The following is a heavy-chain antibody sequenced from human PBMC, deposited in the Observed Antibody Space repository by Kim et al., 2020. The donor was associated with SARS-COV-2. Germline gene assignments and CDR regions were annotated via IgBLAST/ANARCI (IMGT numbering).Heavy chain of an antibody. CDR2: ITYDGTNK. CDR3: ARGSSGWLRDYFDF. J-gene: IGHJ4*02. CDR1: GFTFRTSG. V-gene: IGHV3-30*03. D-gene: IGHD6-19*01. Sequence: GGSLRLSFAASGFTFRTSGMHWVRQAPGKGLEWVAVITYDGTNKYYADSVKGRFTVSRDNSKNTLYLQVNSLKPEDTAVYYCARGSSGWLRDYFDFWGQGTLVTVSS.